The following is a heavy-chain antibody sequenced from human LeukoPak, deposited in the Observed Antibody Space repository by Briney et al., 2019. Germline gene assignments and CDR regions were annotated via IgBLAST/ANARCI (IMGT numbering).Heavy chain of an antibody. CDR2: VSGSGGST. CDR1: GFTFSTYA. J-gene: IGHJ4*02. V-gene: IGHV3-23*01. D-gene: IGHD3-22*01. Sequence: TGGSLRLSCAASGFTFSTYAMTWVRQAPGRGLEWVSAVSGSGGSTSYADSVKGRFTISRDNSKNTLYLQVNSLRAEDTAVYYCAREGTYYNSGIDYWGQGTLVTVSS. CDR3: AREGTYYNSGIDY.